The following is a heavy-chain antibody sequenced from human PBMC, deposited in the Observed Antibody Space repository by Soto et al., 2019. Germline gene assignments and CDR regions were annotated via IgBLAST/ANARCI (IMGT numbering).Heavy chain of an antibody. CDR3: ARDLSRRAARLFGY. D-gene: IGHD6-6*01. Sequence: ASVTVSCKASGYTFTSYDINWVRQATGQGLEWMGWMNPNSGNTGYAQKFQGRVTMTRNTSISTAYMELSSLRSEDTAVYYCARDLSRRAARLFGYWGQGTLVTVSS. CDR2: MNPNSGNT. V-gene: IGHV1-8*01. J-gene: IGHJ4*02. CDR1: GYTFTSYD.